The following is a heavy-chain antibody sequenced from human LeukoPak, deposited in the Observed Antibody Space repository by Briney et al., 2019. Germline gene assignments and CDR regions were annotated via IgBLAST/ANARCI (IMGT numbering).Heavy chain of an antibody. CDR1: GGSISSYY. CDR3: ARTPLHDYGDYYFDY. J-gene: IGHJ4*02. D-gene: IGHD4-17*01. Sequence: SETLSLTCTVSGGSISSYYWSWIRQPPGKGLEWIGYIYYSGSTNYNPSLKSRVTISVDTSKNQFSLKLSSVTAADTAVYYCARTPLHDYGDYYFDYWGQGTLVTVSS. V-gene: IGHV4-59*01. CDR2: IYYSGST.